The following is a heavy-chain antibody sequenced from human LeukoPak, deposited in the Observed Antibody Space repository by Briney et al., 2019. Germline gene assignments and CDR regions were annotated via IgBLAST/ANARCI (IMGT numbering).Heavy chain of an antibody. CDR1: GYTLTGYY. J-gene: IGHJ4*02. V-gene: IGHV1-2*02. D-gene: IGHD1-26*01. CDR2: INPNSGDT. CDR3: ARDQRIGGYGSDY. Sequence: GASVKVSCKASGYTLTGYYIHWVRQAPGQGLEWVGWINPNSGDTNYAQKFQGRVTMTRDTSMSTAYMALSELRSDDTAVFFCARDQRIGGYGSDYWGQGTLVTVSS.